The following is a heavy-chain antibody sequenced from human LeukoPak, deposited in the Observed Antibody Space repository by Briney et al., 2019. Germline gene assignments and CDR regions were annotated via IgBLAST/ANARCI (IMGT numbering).Heavy chain of an antibody. CDR1: GGSISSGGYS. CDR3: ARARRITMIVVVPLFDY. J-gene: IGHJ4*02. CDR2: IYYSGST. Sequence: SSETLSLTCAVSGGSISSGGYSWSWIRQPPGKGLEWIGYIYYSGSTNYNPSLKSRVTISVDTSKNQFSLKLSSVTAADTAVYYCARARRITMIVVVPLFDYWGQGTLVTVSS. D-gene: IGHD3-22*01. V-gene: IGHV4-61*08.